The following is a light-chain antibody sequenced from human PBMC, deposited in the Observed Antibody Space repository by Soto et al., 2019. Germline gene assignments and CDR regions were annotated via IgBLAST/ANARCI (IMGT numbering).Light chain of an antibody. CDR1: QDIRND. Sequence: AIQMTQSTSSLSVSVRDIVTITCGASQDIRNDLHWYQQKPGEAPNLLIYAATTFQSGVPSRFSGSGSGTHFTLNISSLQPEDLATYFCLQDNSYPWTFGQGTKVDIK. CDR2: AAT. CDR3: LQDNSYPWT. J-gene: IGKJ1*01. V-gene: IGKV1-6*01.